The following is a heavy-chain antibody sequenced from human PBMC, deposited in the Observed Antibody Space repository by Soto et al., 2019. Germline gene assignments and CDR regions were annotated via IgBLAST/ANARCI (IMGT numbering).Heavy chain of an antibody. CDR3: ARRAEDHYFYYMGV. Sequence: QAQLVQSGSEVKRPGASVKVSCKASGYSFSSYGIVWVRQAPGQGLEWMGWIRPYNGDTNSAQKFQGRGTLTTDTSTSTAYMELRSLRYDDTAVYYCARRAEDHYFYYMGVWGKGTTVTVSS. V-gene: IGHV1-18*01. CDR1: GYSFSSYG. J-gene: IGHJ6*03. CDR2: IRPYNGDT. D-gene: IGHD1-26*01.